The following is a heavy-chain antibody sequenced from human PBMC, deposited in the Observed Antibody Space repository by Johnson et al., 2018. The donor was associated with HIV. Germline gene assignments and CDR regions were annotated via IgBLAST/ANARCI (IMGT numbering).Heavy chain of an antibody. J-gene: IGHJ3*02. Sequence: LPLVESGGGVVQPGRSLRLSCAASGFTFSSYAMHWVRQAPGKWLEWVAVISYDGSNKYYTDSVKGRFPISRDNSKNTLYLQMNSLRAEDTAMYYCATSGLTLGSSSSHAFDIWGQGTMVTVSS. D-gene: IGHD6-6*01. CDR1: GFTFSSYA. CDR2: ISYDGSNK. CDR3: ATSGLTLGSSSSHAFDI. V-gene: IGHV3-30-3*01.